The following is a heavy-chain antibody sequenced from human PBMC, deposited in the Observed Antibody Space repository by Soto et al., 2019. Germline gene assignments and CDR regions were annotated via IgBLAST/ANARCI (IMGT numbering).Heavy chain of an antibody. V-gene: IGHV2-5*01. CDR2: IYWYDDK. CDR3: AHIVVAGLGYYFDY. CDR1: GCSLSSTRMA. D-gene: IGHD6-19*01. J-gene: IGHJ4*02. Sequence: QITLKESGPTLVKPTQTLTLTCTFSGCSLSSTRMAVGWIRQPPGKALECLALIYWYDDKRYSPFLKSRLTITKDTSKNQVVLTMSNMDPVDTARYYCAHIVVAGLGYYFDYWGQGTLVTVSS.